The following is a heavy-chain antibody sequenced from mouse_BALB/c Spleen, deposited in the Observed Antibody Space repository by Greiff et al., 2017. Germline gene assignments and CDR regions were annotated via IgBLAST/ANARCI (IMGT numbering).Heavy chain of an antibody. J-gene: IGHJ3*01. CDR3: AREDYDYWFAY. Sequence: VKLVESGPGLVAPSQSLSITCTVSGFSLTSYGVHWVRQPPGKGLEWLGVIWAGGSTNYNSALMSRLSISKDNSKSQVFLKMNSLQTDDTAMYYCAREDYDYWFAYWGQGTLVTVAA. V-gene: IGHV2-9*02. D-gene: IGHD2-4*01. CDR2: IWAGGST. CDR1: GFSLTSYG.